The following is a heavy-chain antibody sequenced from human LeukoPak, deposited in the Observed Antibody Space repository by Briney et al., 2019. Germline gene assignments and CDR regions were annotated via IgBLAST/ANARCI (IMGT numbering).Heavy chain of an antibody. V-gene: IGHV3-21*01. CDR3: ARDRNTYYDSNAYFPDSLYL. D-gene: IGHD3-22*01. J-gene: IGHJ3*01. CDR2: ISSNSNYR. Sequence: PGGSLRLSCAASGFTICNLDMNWVRQAPGKGLEWVSSISSNSNYRYHADSVKGRFTISRDNAKNSLYLQMNNLRAEDTAVYYCARDRNTYYDSNAYFPDSLYLWGQGTLVTVSS. CDR1: GFTICNLD.